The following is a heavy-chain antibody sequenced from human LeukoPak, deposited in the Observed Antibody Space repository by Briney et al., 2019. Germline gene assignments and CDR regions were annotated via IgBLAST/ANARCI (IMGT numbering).Heavy chain of an antibody. CDR3: ARHRRPLTMVRGVIVEQGYYFDY. D-gene: IGHD3-10*01. V-gene: IGHV4-39*01. J-gene: IGHJ4*02. CDR1: GGSFSGYY. CDR2: IYYSGST. Sequence: PSETLSLTCAVYGGSFSGYYWGWIRQPPGKGLEWIGSIYYSGSTYYNPSLKSRVTISVDTSKNQFSLKLSSVTAADTAVYYCARHRRPLTMVRGVIVEQGYYFDYWGQGTLVTVSS.